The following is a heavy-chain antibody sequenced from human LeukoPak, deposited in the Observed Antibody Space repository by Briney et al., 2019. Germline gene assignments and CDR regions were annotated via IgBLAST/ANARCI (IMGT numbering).Heavy chain of an antibody. CDR3: ARDLYQRASYNWFDP. Sequence: SETLSLTCTVSGGSISSYCWSWIRQPAGKGLEWIGRIYTSGSTNYNPSLKSRVTMSVDTSKNQFSLKLSSVTAADTAVYYCARDLYQRASYNWFDPWGQGTLVTVSS. V-gene: IGHV4-4*07. CDR1: GGSISSYC. D-gene: IGHD1-26*01. CDR2: IYTSGST. J-gene: IGHJ5*02.